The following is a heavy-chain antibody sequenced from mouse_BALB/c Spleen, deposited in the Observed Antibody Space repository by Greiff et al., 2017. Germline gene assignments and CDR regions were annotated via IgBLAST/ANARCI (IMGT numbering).Heavy chain of an antibody. J-gene: IGHJ4*01. D-gene: IGHD2-3*01. CDR3: ARSFYDGYPLYAMDY. CDR1: GFTFSSFG. Sequence: EVKLVESGGGLVQPGGSRKLSCAASGFTFSSFGMHWVRQAPEKGLEWVAYISSGSSTIYYADTVKGRFTISRDNPKNTLFLQMTSLRSEDTAMYYCARSFYDGYPLYAMDYWGQGTSVTVSS. CDR2: ISSGSSTI. V-gene: IGHV5-17*02.